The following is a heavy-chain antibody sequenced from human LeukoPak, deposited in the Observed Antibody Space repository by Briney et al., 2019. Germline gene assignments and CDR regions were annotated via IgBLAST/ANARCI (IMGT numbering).Heavy chain of an antibody. CDR2: ISYDGRNK. CDR1: GFIFSSYG. V-gene: IGHV3-30*03. J-gene: IGHJ4*02. Sequence: PGGSLRLSCAASGFIFSSYGTHWVRQAPGKGLEWVAVISYDGRNKYYADSVKGRFTISRDNAKNTLYLQMNSLRAEDTAVYYCARVSNKDYWGQGTLVTVSS. CDR3: ARVSNKDY.